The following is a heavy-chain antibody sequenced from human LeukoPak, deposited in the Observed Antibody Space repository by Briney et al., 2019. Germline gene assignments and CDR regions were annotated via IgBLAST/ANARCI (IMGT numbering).Heavy chain of an antibody. CDR1: GFTFSNYG. Sequence: GGSLRLSCVASGFTFSNYGIHWVRQAPGKGLEWVAVIWYDGNNKYYSDSVEGRFTISRDNSKNTLYLQMNSLRDEDTAVYYCARVAAGYSVNYFDYWGQGTLVTVSS. D-gene: IGHD4-23*01. J-gene: IGHJ4*02. V-gene: IGHV3-33*01. CDR3: ARVAAGYSVNYFDY. CDR2: IWYDGNNK.